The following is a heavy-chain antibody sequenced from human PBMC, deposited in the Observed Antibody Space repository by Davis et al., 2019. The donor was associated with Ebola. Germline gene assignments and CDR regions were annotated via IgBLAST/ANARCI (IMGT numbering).Heavy chain of an antibody. J-gene: IGHJ3*01. CDR1: GFVFSSYV. D-gene: IGHD2/OR15-2a*01. Sequence: GESLKISCAASGFVFSSYVMSWVRRAPGKGLEWVSTLVTSADTYYADSVKGRFTISRDNSKNTLHLQMNSLRVEDTAMYYCVKDTSNIWFDVWGQGTLVTVSA. CDR2: LVTSADT. V-gene: IGHV3-23*01. CDR3: VKDTSNIWFDV.